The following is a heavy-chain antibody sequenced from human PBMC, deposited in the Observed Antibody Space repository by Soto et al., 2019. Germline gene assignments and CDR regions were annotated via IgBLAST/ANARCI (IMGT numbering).Heavy chain of an antibody. Sequence: GGSLRLSCAASTFSFNNYGMHWVRQAPGKGLEWVAVIWSDEATEYYADSVKGRFTVSRDNSENMVYLQINSLRAEDTAVYYCSRGNSYHTSGYLAEYFQHWGQGTLVTVSS. V-gene: IGHV3-33*01. J-gene: IGHJ1*01. D-gene: IGHD3-22*01. CDR1: TFSFNNYG. CDR2: IWSDEATE. CDR3: SRGNSYHTSGYLAEYFQH.